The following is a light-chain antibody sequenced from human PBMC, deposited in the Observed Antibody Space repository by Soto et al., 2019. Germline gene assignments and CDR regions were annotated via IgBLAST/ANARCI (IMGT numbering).Light chain of an antibody. CDR3: NSYTSSGSPM. CDR1: SSDVGGYNY. J-gene: IGLJ3*02. CDR2: DVG. V-gene: IGLV2-14*01. Sequence: QSVLTQPASVSGSPGQSITISCTGTSSDVGGYNYVSWYQQHPGKAPKLMIYDVGNRPSGVSHRFSGSKSGNTASLTISGLQAEDEADYYCNSYTSSGSPMFGGGTKLTVL.